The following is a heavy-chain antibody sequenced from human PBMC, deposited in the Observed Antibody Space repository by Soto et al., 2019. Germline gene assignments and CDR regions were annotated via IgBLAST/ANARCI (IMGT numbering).Heavy chain of an antibody. CDR3: ASPLSSSYAFDI. CDR1: GYTFTSYA. CDR2: INAGNGNT. J-gene: IGHJ3*02. Sequence: ASVKVSCKASGYTFTSYAMHWVRQAPGQRLEWMGWINAGNGNTKYSQKFQGRVTITRDTSASTAYMELSSLRSEDTAVYYCASPLSSSYAFDIWGQGTMVTVSS. D-gene: IGHD6-13*01. V-gene: IGHV1-3*01.